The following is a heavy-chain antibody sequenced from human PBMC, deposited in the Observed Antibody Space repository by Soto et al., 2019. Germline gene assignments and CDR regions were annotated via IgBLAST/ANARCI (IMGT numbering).Heavy chain of an antibody. D-gene: IGHD3-3*01. J-gene: IGHJ6*02. V-gene: IGHV3-23*01. CDR2: ISGSGGST. CDR1: GFTFSSYA. CDR3: AKDSRLEWLLSVYGMDV. Sequence: XGSLRLSCSASGFTFSSYAMSWVRQAPGKGLEWVSAISGSGGSTYYADSVKGRFTISRDNSKNTLYLQMNSLRAEDTAVYYCAKDSRLEWLLSVYGMDVWGQGPTVTVSS.